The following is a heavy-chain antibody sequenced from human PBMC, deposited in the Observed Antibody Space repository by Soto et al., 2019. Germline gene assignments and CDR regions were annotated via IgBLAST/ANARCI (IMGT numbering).Heavy chain of an antibody. J-gene: IGHJ4*02. CDR2: IYDSGNT. V-gene: IGHV4-59*01. CDR1: GGSISSSF. Sequence: PSETLSLTCTVSGGSISSSFWSWVRQPPGKGLEWFGYIYDSGNTNYNPSLKSRVSISIDTSKNQFSLKLSSVTAADTAVYYCARGRTRYYFDYWGQGTLVTVPQ. CDR3: ARGRTRYYFDY.